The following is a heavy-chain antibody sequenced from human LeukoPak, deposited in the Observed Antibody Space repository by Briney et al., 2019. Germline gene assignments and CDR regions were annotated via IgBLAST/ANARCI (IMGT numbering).Heavy chain of an antibody. Sequence: ASVKVSCKASGYTFTGYYMHWVRQAPGQGLEWMAWINPNSGGTNYAQKFQGRVTMTRDTSISTAYMELSRLRSDDTAVYYCARDLEFGYSYGPPDYWGQGTLVTVSS. D-gene: IGHD5-18*01. CDR1: GYTFTGYY. CDR2: INPNSGGT. J-gene: IGHJ4*02. V-gene: IGHV1-2*02. CDR3: ARDLEFGYSYGPPDY.